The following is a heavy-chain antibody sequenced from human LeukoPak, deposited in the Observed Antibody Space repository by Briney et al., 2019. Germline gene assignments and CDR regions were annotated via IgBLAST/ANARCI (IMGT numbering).Heavy chain of an antibody. CDR2: ISYDGSNK. CDR3: ATHTTVAYFDY. Sequence: GGSLRLSCAASGFTFSSYGMHWVRQAPGKGLEWVAVISYDGSNKYYADSVKGRFTISRDNSKNTLYLQMSSLRAEDTAVYYCATHTTVAYFDYWGQGTLVTVSS. CDR1: GFTFSSYG. J-gene: IGHJ4*02. D-gene: IGHD4-23*01. V-gene: IGHV3-30*03.